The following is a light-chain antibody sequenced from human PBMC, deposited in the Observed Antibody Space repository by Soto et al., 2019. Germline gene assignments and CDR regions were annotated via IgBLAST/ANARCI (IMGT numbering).Light chain of an antibody. CDR3: CSYAGSSLWV. J-gene: IGLJ3*02. V-gene: IGLV2-11*01. CDR1: SSDVGGHNL. Sequence: QSALTQPRSVSGSPGRSVTISCTGTSSDVGGHNLVSWYQQHPGKAPKLVIYEVSKWPSGVPDRFFGSKSGNTASLTISGLQAEVEADYSCCSYAGSSLWVFGGGTKLT. CDR2: EVS.